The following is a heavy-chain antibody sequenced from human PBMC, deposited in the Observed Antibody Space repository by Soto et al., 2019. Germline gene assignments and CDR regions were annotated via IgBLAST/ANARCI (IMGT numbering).Heavy chain of an antibody. CDR1: GDSISSGGYY. J-gene: IGHJ4*02. CDR2: IYYSGST. V-gene: IGHV4-31*01. D-gene: IGHD3-9*01. CDR3: ARSPHFDGYNDY. Sequence: QVQLQESGPGLVKPSQTLSLTCTVSGDSISSGGYYWSWIRQHPGKGLEWIAHIYYSGSTYYNPSLKRTVTISVDTSKNPFSLKLISVTEADTAVYYCARSPHFDGYNDYWGQGTLVTVSS.